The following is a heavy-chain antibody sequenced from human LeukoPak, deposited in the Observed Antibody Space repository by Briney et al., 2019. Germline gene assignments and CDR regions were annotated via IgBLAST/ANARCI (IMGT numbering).Heavy chain of an antibody. V-gene: IGHV3-33*01. CDR2: IWPDGSYK. Sequence: GRSLRLSCAASGFTFSTYGIHWVRQAPGKGLEWVAAIWPDGSYKYYADSVKGRFTISRDNSKNTVYLQMNTRRDEDTAVYYCARAVGPFDYWGQGTLVTVSS. J-gene: IGHJ4*02. D-gene: IGHD3-16*01. CDR3: ARAVGPFDY. CDR1: GFTFSTYG.